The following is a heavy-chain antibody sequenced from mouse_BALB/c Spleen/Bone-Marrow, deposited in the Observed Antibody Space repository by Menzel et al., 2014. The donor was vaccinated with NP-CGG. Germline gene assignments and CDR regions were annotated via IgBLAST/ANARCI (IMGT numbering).Heavy chain of an antibody. CDR1: GFSFSYYA. Sequence: EVQGVESGGGLVKPGGSLKLSCAASGFSFSYYAMSWVRQTPGKRLEWVASISSGAITYYPDRVKDRFTISRDNARNILYLKMSRLRSEDTAMYYCVRGDDEDDFDYWGQGTTLPVSS. CDR2: ISSGAIT. V-gene: IGHV5-6-5*01. J-gene: IGHJ2*01. CDR3: VRGDDEDDFDY.